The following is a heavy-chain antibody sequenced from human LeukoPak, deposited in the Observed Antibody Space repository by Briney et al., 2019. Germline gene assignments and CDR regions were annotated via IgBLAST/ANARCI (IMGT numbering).Heavy chain of an antibody. J-gene: IGHJ4*02. Sequence: SETLSLTCTVSGGSISSSSYYWGWIRQPPGKGLEWIGSIYYSGSTYYNPSLKSRVTISVDTSKNQFSLKLSSVTAADTAVYYCARAASTIFGVEYDGYWGQGTLVTVSS. CDR1: GGSISSSSYY. D-gene: IGHD3-3*01. CDR2: IYYSGST. V-gene: IGHV4-39*07. CDR3: ARAASTIFGVEYDGY.